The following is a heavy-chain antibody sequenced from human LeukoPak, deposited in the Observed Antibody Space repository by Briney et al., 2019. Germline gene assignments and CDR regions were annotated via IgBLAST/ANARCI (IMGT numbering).Heavy chain of an antibody. V-gene: IGHV4-39*01. Sequence: SETLSLTCAVSDESFSAYYWSWIRQPPGKGPEWIGSIFYSGNTYDNPSLKSRVTISVDTSKNQFSLKLNSVTAADTAVYYCARHRSKWLQSSFDYWGQGTLVTVSS. CDR2: IFYSGNT. D-gene: IGHD5-24*01. CDR1: DESFSAYY. CDR3: ARHRSKWLQSSFDY. J-gene: IGHJ4*02.